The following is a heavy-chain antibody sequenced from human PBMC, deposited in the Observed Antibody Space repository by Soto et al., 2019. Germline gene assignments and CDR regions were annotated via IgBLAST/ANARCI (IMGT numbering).Heavy chain of an antibody. Sequence: SETLSLTRTVSGGSISSGDYYWSWIRRPPGKGLEWIGYIYYSGSTYYNPSLKSRVIISVDTSKNQFSLKQTSVTAADTAVYYCARALIQLWPHYYYGMDVWGQGTTVTVSS. D-gene: IGHD5-18*01. J-gene: IGHJ6*02. CDR3: ARALIQLWPHYYYGMDV. CDR1: GGSISSGDYY. CDR2: IYYSGST. V-gene: IGHV4-30-4*01.